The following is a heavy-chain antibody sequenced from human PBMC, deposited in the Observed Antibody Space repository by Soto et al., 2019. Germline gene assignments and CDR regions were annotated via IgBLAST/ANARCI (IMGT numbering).Heavy chain of an antibody. CDR3: TRANWYSEY. Sequence: QVQLQESGPGVVKPSETLSLTCSVSGGSIRNHYLSWIRQPTGKGLEWIGYIYSNGHTNYIPSLKSRVTLSVATSRNQISLKLTTVTAADTAVYYCTRANWYSEYWGQGTLVTVSS. CDR2: IYSNGHT. J-gene: IGHJ4*02. V-gene: IGHV4-59*11. CDR1: GGSIRNHY. D-gene: IGHD7-27*01.